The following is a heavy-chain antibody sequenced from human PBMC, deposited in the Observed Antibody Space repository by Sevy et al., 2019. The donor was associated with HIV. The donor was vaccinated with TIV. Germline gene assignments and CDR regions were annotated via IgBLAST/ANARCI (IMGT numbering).Heavy chain of an antibody. Sequence: GGSLRLSCTASGFNFNSHWMIWVRQAPGKGLEWVANINQDGSEKYYVDSVKGRFTISRDNAKNSLYLQMNSLRGEDTAIYYCARGNEGWDYWGQGTLVTVSS. D-gene: IGHD6-19*01. CDR1: GFNFNSHW. J-gene: IGHJ4*02. CDR2: INQDGSEK. V-gene: IGHV3-7*01. CDR3: ARGNEGWDY.